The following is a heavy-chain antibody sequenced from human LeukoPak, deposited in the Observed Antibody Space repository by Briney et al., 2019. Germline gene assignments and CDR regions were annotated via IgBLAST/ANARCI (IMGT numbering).Heavy chain of an antibody. D-gene: IGHD3-10*01. CDR3: ARRTYYYGSGSYSPPRY. J-gene: IGHJ4*02. V-gene: IGHV4-34*01. Sequence: SETLSLTCAVYGGSFSGYYWSWIRQPPGKGLEWIGEINHSGSTNYNPSLKSRVTISVDTSKNQFPLKLSSVSAADTAVYYCARRTYYYGSGSYSPPRYWGQGTLVTVSS. CDR1: GGSFSGYY. CDR2: INHSGST.